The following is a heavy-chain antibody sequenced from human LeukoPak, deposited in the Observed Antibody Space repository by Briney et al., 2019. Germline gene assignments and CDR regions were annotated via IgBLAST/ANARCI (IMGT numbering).Heavy chain of an antibody. D-gene: IGHD2-15*01. V-gene: IGHV4-39*01. J-gene: IGHJ3*02. CDR2: IYYSGST. CDR1: GGSISSSSYY. CDR3: AIPKGWPNHDAFDI. Sequence: PSETLSLTCTVSGGSISSSSYYWGWIRQPPGKGLEWIGSIYYSGSTYYNPSLKSRVTISVDTSKNQFSLKLSSVTAADTAVDYCAIPKGWPNHDAFDIWGQGTMVTVSS.